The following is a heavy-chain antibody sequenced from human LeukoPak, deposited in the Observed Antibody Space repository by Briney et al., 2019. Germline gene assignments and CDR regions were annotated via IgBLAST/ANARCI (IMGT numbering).Heavy chain of an antibody. CDR1: GGSISSYY. D-gene: IGHD2-15*01. J-gene: IGHJ4*02. V-gene: IGHV4-59*01. CDR3: AREFHGGSFVDY. Sequence: SETLSLTCSVSGGSISSYYWSWIRQPPGKGLEWIGYIYYSGSTNYNPSLKSRVTISVDTSKNQFSLKLSSVTAADTAVYYCAREFHGGSFVDYWGQGTLVTVSS. CDR2: IYYSGST.